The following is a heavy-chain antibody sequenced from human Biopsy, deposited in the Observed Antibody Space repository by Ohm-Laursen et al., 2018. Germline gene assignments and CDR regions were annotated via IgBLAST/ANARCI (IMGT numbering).Heavy chain of an antibody. J-gene: IGHJ3*02. CDR2: IYNTGST. D-gene: IGHD3-22*01. V-gene: IGHV4-4*07. Sequence: SQTLSFTCTVSGSFISTYYWNWIRQPAGKALEWIGRIYNTGSTNYNPSLQSRVTMSVDTSKNQFSLKMSSVAAADTAVYYCARDLPYYENSGYGAFDMWGQGTMVTVSS. CDR3: ARDLPYYENSGYGAFDM. CDR1: GSFISTYY.